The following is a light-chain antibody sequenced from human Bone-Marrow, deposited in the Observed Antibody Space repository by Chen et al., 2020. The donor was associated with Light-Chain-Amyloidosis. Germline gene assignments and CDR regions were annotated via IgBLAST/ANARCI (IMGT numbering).Light chain of an antibody. V-gene: IGLV3-25*03. CDR2: RET. CDR3: QSADSSGTYEVI. J-gene: IGLJ2*01. Sequence: SYVLTQPPSVSVSPGQTARITCSGDDLPTKYAYWYKQKPGQAPVLVIHRETERPSGISERFSGSSSGTTATLTISGVQAEDEADYHCQSADSSGTYEVIFGGGTKLTVL. CDR1: DLPTKY.